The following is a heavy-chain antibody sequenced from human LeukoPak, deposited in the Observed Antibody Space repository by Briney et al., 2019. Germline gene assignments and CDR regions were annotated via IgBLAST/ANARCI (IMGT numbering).Heavy chain of an antibody. CDR3: TKRMLSGADSPFDY. Sequence: RSGGSLRLSCAVSGFTFSSYWMTWVRQAPGKGLDWVANIKQDGSEKFYVDSVRGRFTISRDKSKSTLFLQMNSLRAEDTAVYYCTKRMLSGADSPFDYWGQGTLVTVSS. CDR2: IKQDGSEK. D-gene: IGHD5-12*01. V-gene: IGHV3-7*05. CDR1: GFTFSSYW. J-gene: IGHJ4*02.